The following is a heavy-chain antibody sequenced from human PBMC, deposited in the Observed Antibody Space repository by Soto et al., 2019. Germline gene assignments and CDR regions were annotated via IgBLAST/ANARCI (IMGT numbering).Heavy chain of an antibody. CDR2: VNHSGST. CDR1: GGSFSGYY. CDR3: ARAPGFRYVPDY. V-gene: IGHV4-34*01. Sequence: SETLSLTCAVYGGSFSGYYWSWIRQPPGKGLEGIGEVNHSGSTNYNPSLKSRVTISVDTSKNQFSLKLSSVTAADTAVYYCARAPGFRYVPDYWGQGTLVTVSS. J-gene: IGHJ4*02. D-gene: IGHD3-9*01.